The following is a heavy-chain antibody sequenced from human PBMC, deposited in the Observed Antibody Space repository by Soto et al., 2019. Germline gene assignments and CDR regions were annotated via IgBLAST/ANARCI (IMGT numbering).Heavy chain of an antibody. CDR3: ARDSGSGPAAGTFDY. D-gene: IGHD6-13*01. CDR2: IIPILGIA. Sequence: QVHLVQSGAEVKKPGSSVKVSCKASGGTFSSYTISWVRQAPGQGLEWMGRIIPILGIANYAQKFQGRVTITADKSTSTAYMELRSLRSEVTAVYYCARDSGSGPAAGTFDYWGQGTLVTVSS. J-gene: IGHJ4*02. V-gene: IGHV1-69*08. CDR1: GGTFSSYT.